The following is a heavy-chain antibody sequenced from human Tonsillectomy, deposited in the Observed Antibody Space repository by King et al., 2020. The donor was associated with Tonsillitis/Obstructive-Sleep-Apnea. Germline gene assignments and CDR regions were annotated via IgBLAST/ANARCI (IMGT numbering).Heavy chain of an antibody. CDR1: GFTVSSNY. J-gene: IGHJ5*02. D-gene: IGHD1-26*01. CDR3: ARDPYSGSYWFDP. CDR2: IYSGGST. Sequence: VQLVESGGGLVQPGGSLRLSCAASGFTVSSNYMSWVRQAPGKGLEGVSVIYSGGSTYYAGSVKGRFTISRDNSKNMLYLQMNSLRAEDTAVYYCARDPYSGSYWFDPWGKGTLVTVSS. V-gene: IGHV3-66*01.